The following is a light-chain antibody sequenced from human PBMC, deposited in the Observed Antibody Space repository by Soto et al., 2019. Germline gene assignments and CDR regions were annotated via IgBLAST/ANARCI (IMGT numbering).Light chain of an antibody. V-gene: IGKV1-5*01. J-gene: IGKJ1*01. Sequence: GYSVTITCRASQTISTWMAWYQQKPGKAPKLLVYDASTLQSGVASRFSGSGFGTEFSLTISSLQPDDFGSYYCQHMRTFGQGTMADIK. CDR1: QTISTW. CDR2: DAS. CDR3: QHMRT.